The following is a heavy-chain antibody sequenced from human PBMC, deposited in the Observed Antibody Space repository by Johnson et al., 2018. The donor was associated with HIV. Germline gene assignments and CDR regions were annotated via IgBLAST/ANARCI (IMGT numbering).Heavy chain of an antibody. CDR1: GFTFSTYG. V-gene: IGHV3-33*06. J-gene: IGHJ3*02. CDR2: IWYDGSNK. Sequence: HVQLVESGGGVVQPGRSLRLSCAASGFTFSTYGMHWVRQAPGKGLEWVALIWYDGSNKYYADSVKGRFTISRDNSKNTLYLQMNSLRAEDTAVYYCAKDRTGFDAFDIWGQGTMVTVSS. D-gene: IGHD1-1*01. CDR3: AKDRTGFDAFDI.